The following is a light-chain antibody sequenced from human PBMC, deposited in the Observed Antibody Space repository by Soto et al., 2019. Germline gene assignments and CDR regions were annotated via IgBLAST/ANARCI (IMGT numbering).Light chain of an antibody. J-gene: IGKJ1*01. CDR3: QQYGSSTWT. CDR2: GAS. CDR1: QSFTSRS. Sequence: EIVLTQSPGTLSLSPGERATLSCRASQSFTSRSLAWYQQKPGLAPRLLISGASNRAAGIPDRFSGSGSGTDFTLTISRLEPEDFAVYYCQQYGSSTWTFGQGTKVEIK. V-gene: IGKV3-20*01.